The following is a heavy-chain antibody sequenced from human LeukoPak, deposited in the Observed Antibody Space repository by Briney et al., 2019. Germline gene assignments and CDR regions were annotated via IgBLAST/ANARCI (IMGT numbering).Heavy chain of an antibody. CDR3: ARGYCSGGSCYSGWFDP. J-gene: IGHJ5*02. CDR2: IYYSGST. V-gene: IGHV4-61*08. Sequence: SETLSLTCTVSGGSISSGGYYWSWIRQPPGKGLEWIGYIYYSGSTNYNPSLKSRVTISVDTSKNQFSLKLSSVTAADAAVYYCARGYCSGGSCYSGWFDPWGQGTLVTVSS. D-gene: IGHD2-15*01. CDR1: GGSISSGGYY.